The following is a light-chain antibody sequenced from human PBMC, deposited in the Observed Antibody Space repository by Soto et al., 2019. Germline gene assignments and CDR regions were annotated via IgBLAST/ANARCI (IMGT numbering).Light chain of an antibody. Sequence: EIVMMQSPATLSVSPGERVILSCRASQSVTTNVAWYQQKPGQAPRLLIYGTSARATGIPARFSGSGSGTEFSLTISSLQSEDFAVYYCQQYNNWLWTFAQGTKVDIK. V-gene: IGKV3-15*01. CDR1: QSVTTN. CDR3: QQYNNWLWT. J-gene: IGKJ1*01. CDR2: GTS.